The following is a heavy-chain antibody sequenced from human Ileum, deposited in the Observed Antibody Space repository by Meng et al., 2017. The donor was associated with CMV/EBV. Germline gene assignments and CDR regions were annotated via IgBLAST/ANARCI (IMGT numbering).Heavy chain of an antibody. CDR2: IRSKTDGGTQ. CDR3: STGGHYSSD. Sequence: EVQLVGSGGGLGQPGGSLRLSCAASGFTFSNVWMSWVRQAPGKGLEWVGRIRSKTDGGTQDYAAPVNGRFTISRDDSKNMLYLQMNNLKSEDTALYYCSTGGHYSSDWGQGTLVTVSS. CDR1: GFTFSNVW. D-gene: IGHD3-22*01. V-gene: IGHV3-15*05. J-gene: IGHJ4*02.